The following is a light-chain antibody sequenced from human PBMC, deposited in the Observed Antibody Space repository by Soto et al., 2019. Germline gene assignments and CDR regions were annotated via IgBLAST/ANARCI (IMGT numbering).Light chain of an antibody. V-gene: IGKV3-11*01. CDR1: QSVSSY. CDR2: DAS. J-gene: IGKJ5*01. CDR3: QQYESSPIT. Sequence: EIVLTQSPATLSLSPGERATLSCRASQSVSSYLAWYQQKPGQAPRLLIYDASNRATGIPDRFSGSGSETDFTLTVNRLEPEDFAVYYCQQYESSPITFGQGTRLEL.